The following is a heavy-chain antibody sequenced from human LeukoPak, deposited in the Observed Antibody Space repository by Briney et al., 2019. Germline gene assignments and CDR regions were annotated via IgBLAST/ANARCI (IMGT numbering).Heavy chain of an antibody. Sequence: ASVKVSCKASGGTFSSYVISWVRQAPGQGLEWMGRINPNSGDTNYAQKFQGRVTMTRDTSISTAYMELSRLRSDDTAVYYCARDYCGGDCFPDYWGQGTLVTVSS. CDR1: GGTFSSYV. CDR2: INPNSGDT. D-gene: IGHD2-21*02. CDR3: ARDYCGGDCFPDY. J-gene: IGHJ4*02. V-gene: IGHV1-2*06.